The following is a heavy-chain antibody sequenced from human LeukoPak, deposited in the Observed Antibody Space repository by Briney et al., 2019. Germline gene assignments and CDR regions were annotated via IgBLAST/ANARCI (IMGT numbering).Heavy chain of an antibody. Sequence: SVKVSCKASGYTFTSYDINWVRQATGQGLEWMGRIIPIFGTANYAQKFQGRVTITTDESTSTAYMELSSLRSEDTAVYYCASNYGSGSYVYYYMDVWGKGTTVTVSS. CDR3: ASNYGSGSYVYYYMDV. D-gene: IGHD3-10*01. V-gene: IGHV1-69*05. J-gene: IGHJ6*03. CDR2: IIPIFGTA. CDR1: GYTFTSYD.